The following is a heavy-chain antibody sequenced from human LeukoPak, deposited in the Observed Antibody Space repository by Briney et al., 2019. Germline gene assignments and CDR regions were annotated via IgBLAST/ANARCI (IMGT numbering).Heavy chain of an antibody. J-gene: IGHJ4*02. CDR1: GVSFSGYY. Sequence: SETLSLTCTVYGVSFSGYYWSWIRQPPGKGLEWIGEINHNGNTNYNPSLKSRVTISVDTSKNQFSLKVSSVTAADTAVYYCARVGAAAGTYYSDYWGQGTLVTVSS. V-gene: IGHV4-34*01. CDR3: ARVGAAAGTYYSDY. D-gene: IGHD6-13*01. CDR2: INHNGNT.